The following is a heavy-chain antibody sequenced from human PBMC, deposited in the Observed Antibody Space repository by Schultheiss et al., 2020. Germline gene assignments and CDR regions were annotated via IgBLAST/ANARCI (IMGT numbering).Heavy chain of an antibody. V-gene: IGHV3-23*01. Sequence: GESLKISCAASGFTFSSYAMSWVRQAPGKGLEWVSAISGSGGSTYYADSVKGRFTISRDNSKNTLYLHMNGLRAEDTAVYYCAKDLGIAVAEPGGWGQGTLVTVSS. J-gene: IGHJ4*02. CDR1: GFTFSSYA. CDR2: ISGSGGST. D-gene: IGHD6-19*01. CDR3: AKDLGIAVAEPGG.